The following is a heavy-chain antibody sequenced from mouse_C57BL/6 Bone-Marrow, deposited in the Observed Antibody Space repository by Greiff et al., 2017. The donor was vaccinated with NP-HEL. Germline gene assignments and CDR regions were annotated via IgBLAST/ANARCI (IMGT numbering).Heavy chain of an antibody. D-gene: IGHD2-4*01. CDR2: IYPRSGNT. J-gene: IGHJ2*01. CDR1: GYTFTSYG. V-gene: IGHV1-81*01. Sequence: QVQLQQSGAELARPGASVKLSCKASGYTFTSYGISWVKQRTGQGLEWIGEIYPRSGNTYYNDKFKGKATLTADKSSSTAYMELRSLTSEDSAVYFCASQYDYEDYWGQGTTLTVSS. CDR3: ASQYDYEDY.